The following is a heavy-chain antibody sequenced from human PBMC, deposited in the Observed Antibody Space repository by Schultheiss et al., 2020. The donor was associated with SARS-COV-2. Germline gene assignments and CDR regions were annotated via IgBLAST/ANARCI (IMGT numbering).Heavy chain of an antibody. D-gene: IGHD5-18*01. CDR1: GFTFSSYA. J-gene: IGHJ3*02. CDR2: IKSKTDGGTT. CDR3: TTDRPGYSYAFDI. Sequence: GESLKISCAASGFTFSSYAMSWVRQAPGKGLEWVGRIKSKTDGGTTDYAAPVKGRFTISRDDSKNTLYLQMNSLKTEDTAVYYCTTDRPGYSYAFDIWGQGTMVTVSS. V-gene: IGHV3-15*01.